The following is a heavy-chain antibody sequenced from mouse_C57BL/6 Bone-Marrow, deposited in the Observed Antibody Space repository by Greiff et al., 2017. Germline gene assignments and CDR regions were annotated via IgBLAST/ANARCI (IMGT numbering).Heavy chain of an antibody. CDR3: ARTTVVATRFAY. J-gene: IGHJ3*01. V-gene: IGHV1-54*01. CDR1: GYAFTNYL. CDR2: INPGSGGT. D-gene: IGHD1-1*01. Sequence: VKLQESGAELVRPGTSVKVSCKASGYAFTNYLIEWVKQRPGQGLEWIGVINPGSGGTNYNEKFKGKATLTADKSSSTAYMQRSSLTSEDSAVYFCARTTVVATRFAYWGQGTLVTVSA.